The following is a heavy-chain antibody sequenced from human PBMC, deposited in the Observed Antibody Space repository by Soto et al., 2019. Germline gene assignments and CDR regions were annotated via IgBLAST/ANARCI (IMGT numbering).Heavy chain of an antibody. V-gene: IGHV1-8*01. CDR2: MNPNSGNT. Sequence: ASVKVSCKASGYTFTSYDINWVRQATGQGLEWMGWMNPNSGNTGYAQKFQGRVTMTRNTSISTAYMELSSLRSEDTAVYYCARGRSMRPGITIFGVVSPRYYYYGMDVWGQGTTVTVSS. CDR3: ARGRSMRPGITIFGVVSPRYYYYGMDV. D-gene: IGHD3-3*01. CDR1: GYTFTSYD. J-gene: IGHJ6*02.